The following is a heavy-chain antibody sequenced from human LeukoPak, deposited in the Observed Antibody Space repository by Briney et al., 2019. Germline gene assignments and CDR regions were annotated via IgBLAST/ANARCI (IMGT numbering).Heavy chain of an antibody. CDR2: IYYSGST. Sequence: SETLSLTCTVSGGSISSYYWSWIRQPPGKGLEWIGYIYYSGSTNYNPSLKSRVTISVDTSKDQSSLKLSSVTAADTAVYYCARQSFIGIAAAGMFDYWGQGTLVTVSS. D-gene: IGHD6-13*01. CDR3: ARQSFIGIAAAGMFDY. J-gene: IGHJ4*02. CDR1: GGSISSYY. V-gene: IGHV4-59*01.